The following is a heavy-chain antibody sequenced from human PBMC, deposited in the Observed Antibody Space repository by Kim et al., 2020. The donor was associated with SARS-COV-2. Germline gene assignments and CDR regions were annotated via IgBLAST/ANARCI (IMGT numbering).Heavy chain of an antibody. CDR3: AKDDYSSSWYYYYGMDV. CDR2: ISYDGSNK. D-gene: IGHD6-13*01. CDR1: GFTFSSYG. J-gene: IGHJ6*02. V-gene: IGHV3-30*18. Sequence: GGSLRLSCAASGFTFSSYGMHWVRQAPGKGLEWVAVISYDGSNKYYADSVKGRFTISRDNSKNTLYLQMNSLRAEDTAVYYCAKDDYSSSWYYYYGMDVWGQVTTVTVAS.